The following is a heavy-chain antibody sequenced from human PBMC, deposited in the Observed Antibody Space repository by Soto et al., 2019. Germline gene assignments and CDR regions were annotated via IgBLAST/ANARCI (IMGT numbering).Heavy chain of an antibody. CDR3: ARMYSSGWYDYYYYGMDV. Sequence: PGGSLRLSCAASGFTFSSYAMHWVRQAPGKGLEWVAVISYDGSNKYYADSVKGRFTISRDNSKNTLYLQMNSLRAEDTAVYYCARMYSSGWYDYYYYGMDVWGQGTTVTVSS. V-gene: IGHV3-30-3*01. CDR1: GFTFSSYA. J-gene: IGHJ6*02. D-gene: IGHD6-19*01. CDR2: ISYDGSNK.